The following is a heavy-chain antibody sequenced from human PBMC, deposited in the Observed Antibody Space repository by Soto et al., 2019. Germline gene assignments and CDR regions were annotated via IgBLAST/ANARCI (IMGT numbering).Heavy chain of an antibody. CDR2: ISAYNGNT. CDR3: ARGFPLWFDP. CDR1: GGTFSSYA. V-gene: IGHV1-18*01. J-gene: IGHJ5*02. Sequence: GASVKVSCKASGGTFSSYAISWVRQAPGQGLEWMGWISAYNGNTNYAQKFQGRVTMTTDTSTSTAYMELRSLRSDDTAVYYCARGFPLWFDPWGQGTLVTVSS. D-gene: IGHD3-16*02.